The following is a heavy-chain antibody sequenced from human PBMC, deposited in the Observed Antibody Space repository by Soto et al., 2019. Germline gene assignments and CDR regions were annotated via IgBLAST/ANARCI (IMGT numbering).Heavy chain of an antibody. J-gene: IGHJ3*02. Sequence: GRALTISCEPSVFTFGSCGMYWVPQAPGNGLEWVSSISSSSSYIYYADSVKGRFTISRDNAKNSLYLQMNSLRAEDTAVYYCARDSRLLHDAFDIWGQGTMVTVSS. CDR1: VFTFGSCG. V-gene: IGHV3-21*01. CDR2: ISSSSSYI. CDR3: ARDSRLLHDAFDI.